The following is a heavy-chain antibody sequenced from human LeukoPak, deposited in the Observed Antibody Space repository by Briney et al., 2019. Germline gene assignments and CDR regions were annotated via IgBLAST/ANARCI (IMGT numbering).Heavy chain of an antibody. V-gene: IGHV3-21*01. CDR1: GFTFSSYS. CDR2: ISSSSSYI. J-gene: IGHJ4*02. Sequence: GGSLRLSCAASGFTFSSYSMNWVRQAPGKGLEWVSSISSSSSYIYYADSVKGRFTISRDNAKNSLYLQMNSLRAEDTAVYYCARGAASGTSRFDYWGQGTLVIVSS. CDR3: ARGAASGTSRFDY. D-gene: IGHD6-13*01.